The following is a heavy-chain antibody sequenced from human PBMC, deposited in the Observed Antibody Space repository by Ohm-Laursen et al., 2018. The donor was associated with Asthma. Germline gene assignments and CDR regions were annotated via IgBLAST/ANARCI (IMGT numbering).Heavy chain of an antibody. Sequence: SDTLSLTCIVSGGSISSSSYYWGWIRQPPGKGLEWIGSIYYSGSTYYNPSLKSRVTISVDTSKNQFSLKLSSVTAADTAVYYCARGGYSGYDAFDYWGQGTLVTVSS. J-gene: IGHJ4*02. CDR1: GGSISSSSYY. CDR3: ARGGYSGYDAFDY. V-gene: IGHV4-39*01. D-gene: IGHD5-12*01. CDR2: IYYSGST.